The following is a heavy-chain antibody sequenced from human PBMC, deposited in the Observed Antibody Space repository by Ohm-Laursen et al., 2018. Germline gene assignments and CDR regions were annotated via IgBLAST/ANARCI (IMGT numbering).Heavy chain of an antibody. D-gene: IGHD3-22*01. CDR2: IYYSGST. V-gene: IGHV4-31*03. J-gene: IGHJ3*02. CDR3: ARGDSSCYLGWAAFDI. Sequence: TLSLTCSVSGDSISAHYWSWIRQHPGKGLEWMGYIYYSGSTYYNPSLKSRVTISVDTSTNQFSLKLSSVTAADTAVYYCARGDSSCYLGWAAFDIWGQGTIVTVSS. CDR1: GDSISAHY.